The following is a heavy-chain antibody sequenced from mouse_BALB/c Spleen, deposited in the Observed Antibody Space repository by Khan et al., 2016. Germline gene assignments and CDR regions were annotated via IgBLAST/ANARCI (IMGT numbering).Heavy chain of an antibody. V-gene: IGHV3-2*02. D-gene: IGHD2-4*01. CDR1: GYSITSDYA. CDR2: ISYSDST. CDR3: ARGMITTFDY. Sequence: EVQLQESGPGLVKPSQSLSLTCTVTGYSITSDYAWNWIRQFPGNKLEWMGYISYSDSTNYNPSLKSRISITRATSKNQFFLQLNSVTTEDTATYDCARGMITTFDYWGQGTTLTVAS. J-gene: IGHJ2*01.